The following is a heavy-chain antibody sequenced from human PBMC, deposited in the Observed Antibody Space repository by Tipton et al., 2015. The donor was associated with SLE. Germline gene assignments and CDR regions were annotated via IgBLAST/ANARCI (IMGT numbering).Heavy chain of an antibody. CDR1: GGSFSTYY. CDR2: IYYSGST. CDR3: ARGMVRDSDWPQFDY. J-gene: IGHJ4*02. D-gene: IGHD3-9*01. V-gene: IGHV4-59*12. Sequence: LRLSCTVSGGSFSTYYWSWLRQPPGKGLEWVGYIYYSGSTYYNPSPKSRVTISIDTSKIQFSLKLRSVTAADTAVYYCARGMVRDSDWPQFDYWGQGTLVTVSS.